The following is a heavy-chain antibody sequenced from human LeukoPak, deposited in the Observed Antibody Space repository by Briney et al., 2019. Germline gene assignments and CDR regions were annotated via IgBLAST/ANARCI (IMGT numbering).Heavy chain of an antibody. J-gene: IGHJ5*02. CDR3: ARGYCSGGSCYLNWFDP. CDR2: IYYSGST. V-gene: IGHV4-59*08. CDR1: AGSTSSYY. D-gene: IGHD2-15*01. Sequence: SETLSLTCTVSAGSTSSYYWSLIRQPPGKGLEWIGYIYYSGSTNYNPSLKSRVTISVDTSKNQFSLKLSSVTAADTAVYYCARGYCSGGSCYLNWFDPWGQGTLVTVSS.